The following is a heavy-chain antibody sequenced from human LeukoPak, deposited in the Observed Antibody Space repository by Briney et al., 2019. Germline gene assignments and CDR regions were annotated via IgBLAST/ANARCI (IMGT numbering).Heavy chain of an antibody. CDR2: IYHSGST. D-gene: IGHD2-21*02. V-gene: IGHV4-30-2*01. CDR3: ASGTECGGDCYSL. J-gene: IGHJ4*02. CDR1: GGSISSGGYS. Sequence: SETLSLTCAVSGGSISSGGYSWSWIRQPPGKGLEWIGYIYHSGSTYYNPSLKSRVTISVDRSKNQFSLKLSSVTAADTALYYCASGTECGGDCYSLWGQGTLVTVSS.